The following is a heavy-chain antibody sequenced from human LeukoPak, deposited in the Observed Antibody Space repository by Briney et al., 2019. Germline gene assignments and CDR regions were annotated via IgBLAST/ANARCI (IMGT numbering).Heavy chain of an antibody. J-gene: IGHJ3*02. Sequence: ASVKVSCKASGYTFTSYGISWVRQAPGQGLEWMGWISTYNGNTNYAQKLQSRVTMTTDTSTSTAYMELRSLRSDDTAVYYCARALVYGKALDIWGQGTMVTVSS. CDR2: ISTYNGNT. V-gene: IGHV1-18*01. CDR3: ARALVYGKALDI. CDR1: GYTFTSYG. D-gene: IGHD5/OR15-5a*01.